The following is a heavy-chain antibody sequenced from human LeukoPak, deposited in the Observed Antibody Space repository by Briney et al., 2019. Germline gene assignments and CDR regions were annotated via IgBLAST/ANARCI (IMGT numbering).Heavy chain of an antibody. CDR1: GYTFTSYY. CDR3: AREGIERDFDY. V-gene: IGHV1-46*01. CDR2: TNPSGGST. J-gene: IGHJ4*02. D-gene: IGHD1-26*01. Sequence: ASVKVSCKASGYTFTSYYMHWVRQAPGQGLEWMGITNPSGGSTSYAQKFQGRVTMTRDTSTSTAYMELSSLRSEDTAVYYCAREGIERDFDYWGQGTLVTVSS.